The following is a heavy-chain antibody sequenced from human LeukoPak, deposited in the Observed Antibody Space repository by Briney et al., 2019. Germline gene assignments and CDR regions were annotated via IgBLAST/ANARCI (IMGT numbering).Heavy chain of an antibody. V-gene: IGHV4-59*01. J-gene: IGHJ3*02. CDR1: GGSFSGFF. CDR2: IFDTGST. Sequence: SETLSLTCTVSGGSFSGFFWSWIRQPPGKGLEWIEYIFDTGSTSYNPSLKGRVSISLDTSKNQFFLKLGSVTAADTAVYYCARTNAFDIRGQGTLVTVAS. CDR3: ARTNAFDI.